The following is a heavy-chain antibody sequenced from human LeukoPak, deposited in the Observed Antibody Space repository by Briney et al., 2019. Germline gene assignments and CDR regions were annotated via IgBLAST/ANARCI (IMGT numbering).Heavy chain of an antibody. J-gene: IGHJ5*02. D-gene: IGHD5-24*01. CDR1: DEPVSGYS. Sequence: SETLSLTCLVYDEPVSGYSRRWIRQAPGKGLEWIGEINQSGSSHYNPSLKRRVTISVDTSKSQFSLKLTSVTAADTAVYYCARHPSGRMWLQQGGWFDPWGQGTLVTVSS. V-gene: IGHV4-34*01. CDR2: INQSGSS. CDR3: ARHPSGRMWLQQGGWFDP.